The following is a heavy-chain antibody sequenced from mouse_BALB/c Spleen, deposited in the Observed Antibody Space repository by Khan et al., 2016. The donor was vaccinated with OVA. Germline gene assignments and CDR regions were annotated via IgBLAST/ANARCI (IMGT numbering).Heavy chain of an antibody. CDR3: ARAWAMDY. CDR2: ISSLAYSI. V-gene: IGHV5-15*02. Sequence: EVQLVESGGGLVQPGGSRKLSCAASGFTFSDYGLAWVRQAPGKGPEWVAFISSLAYSIYYADTVTGRFTISTDNAKNTLYLEMSSLRSEDTAMYYCARAWAMDYWGQGTSVTVSS. J-gene: IGHJ4*01. CDR1: GFTFSDYG.